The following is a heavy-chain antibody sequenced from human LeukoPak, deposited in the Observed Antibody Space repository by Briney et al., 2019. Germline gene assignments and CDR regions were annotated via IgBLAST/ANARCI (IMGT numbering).Heavy chain of an antibody. D-gene: IGHD6-19*01. Sequence: PSETLSLMCTVSGDSISRSRYYWAWVRQPPGKGLEWIGSIYYRGGTYYTPSLKSRVTISVDTSKNQFSLKLSSVTAADTAVYYCARQYSSGWGYWGQGTLVTVSS. V-gene: IGHV4-39*01. CDR1: GDSISRSRYY. CDR3: ARQYSSGWGY. CDR2: IYYRGGT. J-gene: IGHJ4*02.